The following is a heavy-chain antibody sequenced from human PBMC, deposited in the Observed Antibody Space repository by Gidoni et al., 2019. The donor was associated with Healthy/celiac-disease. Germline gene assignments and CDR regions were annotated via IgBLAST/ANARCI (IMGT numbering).Heavy chain of an antibody. D-gene: IGHD3-3*02. V-gene: IGHV1-46*01. CDR1: GYTFTSYY. CDR3: ARDAPTFLYYYGMDV. Sequence: QVQLVQSGAEVKKPGASVKVSCKASGYTFTSYYMHWVRQAPGQGLEWMGIINPSGGSTSYAQKFQGRVTMTRDTSTSTVYMELSSLRSEDTAVYYCARDAPTFLYYYGMDVWGQGTTVTVSS. J-gene: IGHJ6*02. CDR2: INPSGGST.